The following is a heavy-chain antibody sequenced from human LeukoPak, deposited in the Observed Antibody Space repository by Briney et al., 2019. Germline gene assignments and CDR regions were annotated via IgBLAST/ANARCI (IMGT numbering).Heavy chain of an antibody. CDR1: GGSISSSNYY. CDR3: ARLPERSDLLPSYANSFDW. J-gene: IGHJ4*02. Sequence: PSETLSLTCTVSGGSISSSNYYWAWIRQPPGKGLEWIGNIHYSGSTYYNASLNSRITMPIDTSKNRFSLRLSSVTAADTAVFFCARLPERSDLLPSYANSFDWWGQGTLVTVSS. V-gene: IGHV4-39*01. D-gene: IGHD3-9*01. CDR2: IHYSGST.